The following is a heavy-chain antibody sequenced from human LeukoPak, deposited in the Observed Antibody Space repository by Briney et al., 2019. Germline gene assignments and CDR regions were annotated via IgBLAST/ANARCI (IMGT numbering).Heavy chain of an antibody. V-gene: IGHV3-48*03. D-gene: IGHD1-26*01. CDR3: ARGGSVSYYFDY. CDR1: GFTFSTYE. CDR2: ISTSGSTI. Sequence: PGGSLRLSCAASGFTFSTYEMNWVRQAPGKGLEWVSYISTSGSTIYYADSVKGRFTISRDNAKNSLYLQMNSLRAEDTAIYYCARGGSVSYYFDYWGQGTLVTVPS. J-gene: IGHJ4*02.